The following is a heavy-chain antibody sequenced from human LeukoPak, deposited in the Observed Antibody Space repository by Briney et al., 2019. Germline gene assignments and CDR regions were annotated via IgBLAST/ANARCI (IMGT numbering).Heavy chain of an antibody. D-gene: IGHD5-18*01. CDR1: GGSISSSSYY. CDR3: AREGYSYGPNWFDP. CDR2: IYYSGST. Sequence: SETLSLTCTVSGGSISSSSYYWGWIRQPPGKGLEWIGSIYYSGSTYYNPSLKSRVTISVDTSKNQFSLKLSSVTAADTAVYYCAREGYSYGPNWFDPWGQGTLVTVSS. J-gene: IGHJ5*02. V-gene: IGHV4-39*07.